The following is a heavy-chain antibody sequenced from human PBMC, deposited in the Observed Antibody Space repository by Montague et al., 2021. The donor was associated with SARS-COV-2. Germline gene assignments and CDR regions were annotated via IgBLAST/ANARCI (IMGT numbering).Heavy chain of an antibody. CDR1: GFIFEVHC. Sequence: SLRLSCAASGFIFEVHCMHWARQAPGKGLECLSYIGDSSRTIKSADSVKGRFSISRDNSKNSVYLQMNSLRAEDTAVYYCARDRLTLLRGVQFANSDYGVDVWGQGTTVTVSS. J-gene: IGHJ6*02. CDR3: ARDRLTLLRGVQFANSDYGVDV. D-gene: IGHD3-10*01. V-gene: IGHV3-48*04. CDR2: IGDSSRTI.